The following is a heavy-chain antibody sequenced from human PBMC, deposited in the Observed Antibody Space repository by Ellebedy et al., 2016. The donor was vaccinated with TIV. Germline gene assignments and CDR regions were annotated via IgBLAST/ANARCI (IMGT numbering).Heavy chain of an antibody. CDR1: GGSISNYY. CDR2: IYYSGST. Sequence: MPSETLSLTCTVSGGSISNYYWSWIRQPPGKGLEWNGYIYYSGSTNYNPSLKSPVTISVDTSKNQFSLKLSSVTAADTAVYYCARKYCSGGSCPGTSRYWYFDLWGRGTLVTVSS. D-gene: IGHD2-15*01. CDR3: ARKYCSGGSCPGTSRYWYFDL. V-gene: IGHV4-59*01. J-gene: IGHJ2*01.